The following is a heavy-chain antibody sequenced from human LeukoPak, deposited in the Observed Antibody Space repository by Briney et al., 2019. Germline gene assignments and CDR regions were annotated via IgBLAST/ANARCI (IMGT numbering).Heavy chain of an antibody. CDR2: ISGGGGST. CDR1: GFTFSNYA. CDR3: AKGGKWDVTPFDY. J-gene: IGHJ4*02. Sequence: GGSLRLSCAASGFTFSNYAMSWVRQAPGKGLEWVSAISGGGGSTYYADSVKGRFTISRDNSKNTLYLQVNSLRAEDTAVYYCAKGGKWDVTPFDYWGQGTLVTVSS. V-gene: IGHV3-23*01. D-gene: IGHD1-26*01.